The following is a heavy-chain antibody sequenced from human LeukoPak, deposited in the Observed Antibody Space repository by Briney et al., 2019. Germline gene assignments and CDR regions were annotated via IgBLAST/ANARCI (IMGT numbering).Heavy chain of an antibody. V-gene: IGHV1-2*02. Sequence: ASVKVSCKASGYTFTGYYVHWVRQAPGQGLEWMGWLNPNSGGTNYAQKFQGRVTMTRDTSISTAYMELSRLRSDDTAVYYCARVGYIYGGSDYWGQGTLVTVSS. CDR3: ARVGYIYGGSDY. CDR1: GYTFTGYY. CDR2: LNPNSGGT. J-gene: IGHJ4*02. D-gene: IGHD5-18*01.